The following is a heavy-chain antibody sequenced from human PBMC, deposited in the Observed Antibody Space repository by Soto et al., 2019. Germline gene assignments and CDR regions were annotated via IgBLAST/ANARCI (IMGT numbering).Heavy chain of an antibody. V-gene: IGHV3-73*01. CDR1: GFTFSGSA. D-gene: IGHD4-17*01. CDR3: TSHPNDGDLSY. CDR2: IRSKANSYAT. J-gene: IGHJ4*02. Sequence: EVQLVESGGGLVQPGGSLILSCVASGFTFSGSAMHWVRQASGKGLEWVGRIRSKANSYATAYAASVRGRFTISRDDSKNTAYLQMNSLKTEDTAVYYCTSHPNDGDLSYWGQGTLVTVSS.